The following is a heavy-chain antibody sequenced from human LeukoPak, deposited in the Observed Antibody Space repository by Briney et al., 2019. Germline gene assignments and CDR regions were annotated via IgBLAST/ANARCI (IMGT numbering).Heavy chain of an antibody. CDR2: ISSNGGKT. Sequence: GGSLRLSCSVSGFTFSAYTMHWVRQAPGRGLQYVSSISSNGGKTYYADSVKGRFTISRDNSKNSLYLQMNSLRAEDTAVYYCARRWGDSSSPLDSWGQGTLVTVSS. CDR1: GFTFSAYT. V-gene: IGHV3-64*04. J-gene: IGHJ4*02. CDR3: ARRWGDSSSPLDS. D-gene: IGHD3-22*01.